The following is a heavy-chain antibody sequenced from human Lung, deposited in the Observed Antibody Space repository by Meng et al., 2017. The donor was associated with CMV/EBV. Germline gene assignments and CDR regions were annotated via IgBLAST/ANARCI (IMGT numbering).Heavy chain of an antibody. CDR1: SGVG. J-gene: IGHJ4*02. D-gene: IGHD1-7*01. Sequence: SGVGVGWIRQPPGKALEWLSLSYWNDDKRYSPFLKSRLTITKDTSKNQVVLTMTNMDLVDTATYYCAHRDSITGTSGSLGEYYFDYWGQGTLVTVSS. V-gene: IGHV2-5*01. CDR3: AHRDSITGTSGSLGEYYFDY. CDR2: SYWNDDK.